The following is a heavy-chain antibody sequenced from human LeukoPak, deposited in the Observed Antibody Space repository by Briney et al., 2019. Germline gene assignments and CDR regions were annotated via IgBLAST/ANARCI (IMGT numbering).Heavy chain of an antibody. V-gene: IGHV1-2*02. Sequence: ASVKVSCKASGYTFTGYYMHWVRQAPGQGLEWMGWINPNSGGTNYAQKFQGRVTMTRDTSISTAYMGLSRLRSDDTAVYYCARIPPPYSSSWYRSDDAFDIWGQGTMVTVSS. CDR3: ARIPPPYSSSWYRSDDAFDI. D-gene: IGHD6-13*01. J-gene: IGHJ3*02. CDR1: GYTFTGYY. CDR2: INPNSGGT.